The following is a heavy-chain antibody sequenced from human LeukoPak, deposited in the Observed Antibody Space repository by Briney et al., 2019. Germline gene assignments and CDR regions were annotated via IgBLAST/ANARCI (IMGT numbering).Heavy chain of an antibody. CDR3: AKDMVGDPLLRWFFDL. Sequence: AGGSLRLSCAASGFTFSTYAVNWVRQAPGKGLEWVSTISGSGDSTYYADSVKGRFTISRDSAKKSVSLEMNNLKPEDTAFYYCAKDMVGDPLLRWFFDLWGRGTLVTVSS. J-gene: IGHJ2*01. V-gene: IGHV3-23*01. CDR1: GFTFSTYA. D-gene: IGHD2-15*01. CDR2: ISGSGDST.